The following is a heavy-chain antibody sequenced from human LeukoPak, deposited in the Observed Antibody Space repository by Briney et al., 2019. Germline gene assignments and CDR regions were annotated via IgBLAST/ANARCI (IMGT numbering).Heavy chain of an antibody. V-gene: IGHV3-23*01. CDR1: GFTFSSYA. CDR3: AKSSYYDASGYYREFYFDS. J-gene: IGHJ4*02. D-gene: IGHD3-22*01. CDR2: ISGSGGST. Sequence: GGSLRLSCAASGFTFSSYAMSWARQAPGKGLEWVSSISGSGGSTHYVDSVKGRFTISRDKTKNTLYLQMNSLRAEDTAVYYCAKSSYYDASGYYREFYFDSWGQGTLVTVSS.